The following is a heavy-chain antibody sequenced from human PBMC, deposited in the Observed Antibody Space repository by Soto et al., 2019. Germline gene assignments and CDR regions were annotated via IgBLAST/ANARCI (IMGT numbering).Heavy chain of an antibody. D-gene: IGHD3-22*01. V-gene: IGHV1-18*01. J-gene: IGHJ4*02. CDR2: ISTYNGNT. Sequence: QVHLVQSGGEVKKPGASVKVSCKASGYTFTSYGISWVRQAPGQGLEWMGWISTYNGNTNFAQKFLGRVTMTTDTSTNTAYMELRSLRSDDTAMYYCARDHLGLMLVVDRFDYWGQGTLVTVSS. CDR1: GYTFTSYG. CDR3: ARDHLGLMLVVDRFDY.